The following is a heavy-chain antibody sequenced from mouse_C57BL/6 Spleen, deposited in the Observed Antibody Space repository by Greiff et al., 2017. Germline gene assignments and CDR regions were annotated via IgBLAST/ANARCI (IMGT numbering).Heavy chain of an antibody. V-gene: IGHV1-80*01. CDR2: IYPGDGDT. Sequence: VQLLESGAELVKPGASVKISCKASGYAFSSYWMNWVKQRPGKGLEWIGQIYPGDGDTNYNGKFKGKATLTVDKSSSTAYMQLSSLTSEDSAVYFCAGLVYYYGSSPYRYFEVWGTGTTVTVSS. D-gene: IGHD1-1*01. CDR1: GYAFSSYW. J-gene: IGHJ1*03. CDR3: AGLVYYYGSSPYRYFEV.